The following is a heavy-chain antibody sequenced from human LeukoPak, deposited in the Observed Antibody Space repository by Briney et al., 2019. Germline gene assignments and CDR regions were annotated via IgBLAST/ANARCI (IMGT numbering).Heavy chain of an antibody. J-gene: IGHJ6*02. CDR3: ARHGTPSTRAYYYGMDV. V-gene: IGHV5-51*01. D-gene: IGHD1-7*01. Sequence: GESLKISCKGSGYSFTSYWIGWVRQMPGKGLVWMGIIYPGDSDTRYSPSFQGQVTISADKSISTAYLQWSSLKASDTAMYYCARHGTPSTRAYYYGMDVWGQGTTVTVSS. CDR1: GYSFTSYW. CDR2: IYPGDSDT.